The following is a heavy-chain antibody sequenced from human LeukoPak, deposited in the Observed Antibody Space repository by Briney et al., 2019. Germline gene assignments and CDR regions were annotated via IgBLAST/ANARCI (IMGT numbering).Heavy chain of an antibody. D-gene: IGHD3-10*01. CDR3: ARDSPYYYGSGSATYYMDV. J-gene: IGHJ6*03. V-gene: IGHV4-59*01. CDR1: GGSISSYN. Sequence: SETLSLTCTVSGGSISSYNWSWIRQPPGKGLEWIGYIYYSGSTNYNPSLKSRVTISVDTSKNQFSLKLSSVTAADTAVYYCARDSPYYYGSGSATYYMDVWGKGTTVTISS. CDR2: IYYSGST.